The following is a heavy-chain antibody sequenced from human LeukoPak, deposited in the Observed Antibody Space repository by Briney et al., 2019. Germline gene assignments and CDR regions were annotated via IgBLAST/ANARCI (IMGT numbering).Heavy chain of an antibody. V-gene: IGHV3-30*02. Sequence: GGSLRLSCAASGFTFSSYGMHWVRQAPGKGLEWVAFIRYDGSNKYYADSVKGRFTISRDNSKNTLYLQMNSLRAEDTAVYYRAKDRSELLRQGTYYFDYWGQGTLVTVSS. J-gene: IGHJ4*02. CDR1: GFTFSSYG. D-gene: IGHD1-26*01. CDR2: IRYDGSNK. CDR3: AKDRSELLRQGTYYFDY.